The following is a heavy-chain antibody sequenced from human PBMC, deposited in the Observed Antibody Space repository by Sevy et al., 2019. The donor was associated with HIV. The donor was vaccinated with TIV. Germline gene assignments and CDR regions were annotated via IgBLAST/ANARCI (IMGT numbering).Heavy chain of an antibody. CDR3: ARRGEREQWVAHYYYYMDV. CDR1: GFTFSSYG. D-gene: IGHD6-19*01. CDR2: IWYDGSNK. Sequence: GGCLRLSCAASGFTFSSYGMHCVRQAPDKGLEWVAVIWYDGSNKYYADSVKGRFTISRDNSKNTLYLQMNSLRAEDTAAYDCARRGEREQWVAHYYYYMDVWGKGTPVTVSS. J-gene: IGHJ6*03. V-gene: IGHV3-33*08.